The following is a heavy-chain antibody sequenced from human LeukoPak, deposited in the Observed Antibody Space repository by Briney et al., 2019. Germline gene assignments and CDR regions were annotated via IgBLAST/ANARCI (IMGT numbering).Heavy chain of an antibody. CDR2: ISPAGGTT. Sequence: PGGSLRLSCTVSGLPFGSEAMSWVRQAPGRGLEWVSSISPAGGTTYYADSVKGRFTISRDNAKNSLYLQMNSLRAEDTAVYYCARESSIVVDGTPGGDYWGQGTLVTVSS. J-gene: IGHJ4*02. CDR3: ARESSIVVDGTPGGDY. D-gene: IGHD6-19*01. V-gene: IGHV3-21*01. CDR1: GLPFGSEA.